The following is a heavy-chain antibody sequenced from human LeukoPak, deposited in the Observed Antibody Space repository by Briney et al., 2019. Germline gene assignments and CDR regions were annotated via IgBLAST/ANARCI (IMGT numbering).Heavy chain of an antibody. J-gene: IGHJ5*02. Sequence: GGSLRLSCAASGFTFSSYRMNWVRQAPGKGLEWVSYISSSSSTIYYADSVKGRFAISRDNAKNSLYLQMNSLRAEDTAVYYCARDHRSLYVGWFDPWGQGTLVTVSS. CDR3: ARDHRSLYVGWFDP. V-gene: IGHV3-48*01. CDR2: ISSSSSTI. CDR1: GFTFSSYR. D-gene: IGHD1-26*01.